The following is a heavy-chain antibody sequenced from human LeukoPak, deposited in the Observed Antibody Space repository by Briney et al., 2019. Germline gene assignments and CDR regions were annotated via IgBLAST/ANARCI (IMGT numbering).Heavy chain of an antibody. CDR2: ISYDGSNK. D-gene: IGHD3-16*01. CDR3: AREGDHYYYYYGMDV. V-gene: IGHV3-30-3*01. CDR1: GFTFSSYA. J-gene: IGHJ6*02. Sequence: GGSLRLSCAASGFTFSSYAMHWVRQAPGKGLEWVAVISYDGSNKYYADSVKGRFTISRDNSKNTLYLQMNSLRAEDTAVYYCAREGDHYYYYYGMDVWGQGTTVTVSS.